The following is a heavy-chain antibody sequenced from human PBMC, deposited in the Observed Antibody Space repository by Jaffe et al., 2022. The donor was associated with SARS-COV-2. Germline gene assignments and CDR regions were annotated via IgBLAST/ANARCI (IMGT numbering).Heavy chain of an antibody. J-gene: IGHJ6*02. CDR1: GYTFTSYV. D-gene: IGHD5-18*01. V-gene: IGHV1-3*01. Sequence: VQLVQSGAEVKKPGASVTVSCKVSGYTFTSYVFHWVRQAPGQRLEWLGWINADNGNTKYSQKFQGRVTITRDTSTSTAYMELSSLRSEDTAVYYCARMYTDALDVWGPGTTVTVSS. CDR3: ARMYTDALDV. CDR2: INADNGNT.